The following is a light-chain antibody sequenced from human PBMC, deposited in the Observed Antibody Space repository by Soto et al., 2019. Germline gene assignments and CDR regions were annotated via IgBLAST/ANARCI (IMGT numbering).Light chain of an antibody. CDR3: HSYDSSLSGVL. J-gene: IGLJ2*01. CDR1: SSNIGAGYD. V-gene: IGLV1-40*01. CDR2: GNS. Sequence: QSVLTQPPSVSGAPGQRVTISCTGSSSNIGAGYDVHWYQQFPGTAPKLLIYGNSNRPSGVPDRFSGSKSGTSASLAITGLQAEDEADYYCHSYDSSLSGVLFGGGTKLTVL.